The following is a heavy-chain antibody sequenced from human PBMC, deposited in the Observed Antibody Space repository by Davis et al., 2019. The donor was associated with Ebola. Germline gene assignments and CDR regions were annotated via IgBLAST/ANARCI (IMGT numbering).Heavy chain of an antibody. CDR1: GFTFSRYW. CDR2: IWYDGSNK. CDR3: ARGVGKTAPDY. V-gene: IGHV3-33*08. J-gene: IGHJ4*02. D-gene: IGHD1-26*01. Sequence: PGGSLRLSCAASGFTFSRYWMSWVRQAPGKGLEWVAVIWYDGSNKYYADSVKGRFTISRDNSKNTLYLQMNSLRAEDTAVYYCARGVGKTAPDYWGQGTLVTVSS.